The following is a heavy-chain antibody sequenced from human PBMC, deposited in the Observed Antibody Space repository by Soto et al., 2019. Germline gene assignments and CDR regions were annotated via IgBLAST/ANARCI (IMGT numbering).Heavy chain of an antibody. CDR3: ARGEEKEYFQH. J-gene: IGHJ1*01. V-gene: IGHV4-30-4*01. CDR2: IYYSGST. CDR1: GGSISSGDYY. D-gene: IGHD1-26*01. Sequence: PSETLSLTCTVSGGSISSGDYYWSWIRQPPGEGLEWIGYIYYSGSTYYNPSLKSRVTISVDTSKNQFSLKLSSVTAADTAVYYCARGEEKEYFQHWGQGTMVTVYS.